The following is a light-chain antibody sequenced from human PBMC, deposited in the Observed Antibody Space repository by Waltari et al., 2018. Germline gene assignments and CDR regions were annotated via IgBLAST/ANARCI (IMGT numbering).Light chain of an antibody. CDR1: QSVRNY. J-gene: IGKJ4*01. V-gene: IGKV3-11*01. CDR3: QQRAKWPLT. CDR2: DTS. Sequence: EIVLTQSPAKLSLSPGERATLSCRASQSVRNYLAWYQQKPGQAPTLLIYDTSNRATDIPARFSGSGSGTDFTLTITSLEPGDSAIYYCQQRAKWPLTFGGGTRVETK.